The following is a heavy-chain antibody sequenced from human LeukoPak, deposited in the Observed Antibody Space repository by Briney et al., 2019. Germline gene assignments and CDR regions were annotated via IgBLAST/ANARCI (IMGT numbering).Heavy chain of an antibody. J-gene: IGHJ4*02. V-gene: IGHV1-46*01. CDR2: INPSGGYT. D-gene: IGHD1-1*01. Sequence: ASVKVSCKASGYTFTSYHIHWVRQAPGQGIEWMGIINPSGGYTPHAQKFQGRVTMTKDTSTSTVHMELSSLRAEDTAVYYCARDSDNDSIDYWGQGTLVTVSS. CDR3: ARDSDNDSIDY. CDR1: GYTFTSYH.